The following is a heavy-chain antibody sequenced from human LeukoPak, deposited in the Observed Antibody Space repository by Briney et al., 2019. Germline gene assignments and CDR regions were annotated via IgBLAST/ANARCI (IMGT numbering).Heavy chain of an antibody. CDR3: ARYHSSSWYLSRSSEQTNAFDI. D-gene: IGHD6-13*01. V-gene: IGHV4-34*01. CDR2: INHSGST. Sequence: PSETLSLTCAVYGGYYCSWIRQPPGQGLEWIGEINHSGSTNYNPSLNSRVTISVDTSKNQYSLRLSSVTAADTAVYYCARYHSSSWYLSRSSEQTNAFDIWGQGTMVTVSS. J-gene: IGHJ3*02. CDR1: GGYY.